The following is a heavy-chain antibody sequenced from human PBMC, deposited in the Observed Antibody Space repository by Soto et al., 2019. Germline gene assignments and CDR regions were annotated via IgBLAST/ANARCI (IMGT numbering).Heavy chain of an antibody. CDR1: GGSFSGYY. V-gene: IGHV4-34*01. Sequence: PSETLSLTCAVSGGSFSGYYWSWIRKPPGRGLEWIGEINHSGSTNYNPSLKSRVTISVDTSKNQFSLKLSSVTAADTAVYYCASACIIMVRGVAITKANYNFDDWGKGTRVTVSS. CDR2: INHSGST. D-gene: IGHD3-10*01. J-gene: IGHJ6*03. CDR3: ASACIIMVRGVAITKANYNFDD.